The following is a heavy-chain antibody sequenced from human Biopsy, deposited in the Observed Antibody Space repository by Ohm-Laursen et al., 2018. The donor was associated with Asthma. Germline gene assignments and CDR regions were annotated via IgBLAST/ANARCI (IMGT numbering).Heavy chain of an antibody. CDR3: ARQSGQDYGDSSGFDI. J-gene: IGHJ3*02. D-gene: IGHD3-22*01. CDR1: GFVFSQCG. Sequence: SLRLSCAASGFVFSQCGMHWVRQGPGKGLEWVALVSSDGHNKYYEDSVKGRFTVSRDNSRNRLYLQINRLTVEDSAVYFCARQSGQDYGDSSGFDIWGQGTKVAASS. CDR2: VSSDGHNK. V-gene: IGHV3-30*03.